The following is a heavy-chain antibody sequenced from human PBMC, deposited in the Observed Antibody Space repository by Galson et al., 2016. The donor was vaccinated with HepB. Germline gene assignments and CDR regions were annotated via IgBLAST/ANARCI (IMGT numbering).Heavy chain of an antibody. V-gene: IGHV5-51*01. CDR3: ARADFDFSSGRTRHDCFDY. CDR2: IYPGDSDT. CDR1: GYSFTSYW. D-gene: IGHD3-3*01. J-gene: IGHJ4*02. Sequence: QSGAEVKKPGESLKISCKGSGYSFTSYWIGWVRQMPGKGLEWMGIIYPGDSDTTYSPSFQGQVTISADKSISTAYLQWSSLQASDTAMYYCARADFDFSSGRTRHDCFDYWGQGTLVTGSS.